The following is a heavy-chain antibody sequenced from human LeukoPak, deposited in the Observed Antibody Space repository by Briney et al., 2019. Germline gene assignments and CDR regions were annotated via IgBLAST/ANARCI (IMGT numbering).Heavy chain of an antibody. D-gene: IGHD6-13*01. CDR3: ARGRAAAGTFSRWFDP. CDR2: IYYSGST. V-gene: IGHV4-59*01. Sequence: ASETLSLTCTVSGGSISSYYWSWIRQPPGKGLEWIEYIYYSGSTNYNPSLKSRVTISVDTSKNQFSLKLSSVTAADTAVYYCARGRAAAGTFSRWFDPWGQGTLVTVSS. CDR1: GGSISSYY. J-gene: IGHJ5*02.